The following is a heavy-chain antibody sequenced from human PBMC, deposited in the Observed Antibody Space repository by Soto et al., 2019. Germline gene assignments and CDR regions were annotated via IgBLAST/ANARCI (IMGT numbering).Heavy chain of an antibody. CDR2: INEDGSEK. V-gene: IGHV3-7*01. Sequence: GGSLRLSCAASGFTFDDYAMHWVRQAPGKGLEWVANINEDGSEKYYVESVKGRFTISRDNAKNSLYLQMNSVTVEDTAVYYCTRGSGWTDHWGQGTLVTVSS. CDR3: TRGSGWTDH. J-gene: IGHJ5*02. CDR1: GFTFDDYA. D-gene: IGHD6-19*01.